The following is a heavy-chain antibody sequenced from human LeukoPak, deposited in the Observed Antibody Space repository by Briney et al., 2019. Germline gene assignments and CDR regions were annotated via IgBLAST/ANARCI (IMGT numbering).Heavy chain of an antibody. V-gene: IGHV3-9*01. CDR3: AKGIPLAHDAFDI. D-gene: IGHD5-18*01. J-gene: IGHJ3*02. CDR2: ISWNSGSI. Sequence: PGGSLRLSCAASGFTFDDYAMHWVRQAPGKGLEWVSGISWNSGSIGYADPVKGRFTISRDNAKNSLYLQMNSLRAEDTALYYCAKGIPLAHDAFDIWGQGTMVTVSS. CDR1: GFTFDDYA.